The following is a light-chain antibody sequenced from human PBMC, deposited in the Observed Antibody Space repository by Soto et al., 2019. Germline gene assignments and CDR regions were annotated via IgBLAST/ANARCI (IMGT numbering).Light chain of an antibody. V-gene: IGLV2-14*01. Sequence: QSALTQPASVSGSPGQSITISCTGTRSDVGGYNYVSWYQQHPDKAPKLMIYEVSNRPSGVSNRFSGSKSGNTASLTISGLQAEDEADYYCSSYTSSITPVFGGRTQLTVL. CDR1: RSDVGGYNY. J-gene: IGLJ2*01. CDR3: SSYTSSITPV. CDR2: EVS.